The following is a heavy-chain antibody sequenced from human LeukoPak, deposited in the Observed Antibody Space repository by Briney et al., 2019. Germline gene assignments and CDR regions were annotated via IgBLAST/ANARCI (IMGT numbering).Heavy chain of an antibody. D-gene: IGHD3-10*01. V-gene: IGHV3-30*18. CDR3: AKHAHRAYYYGSGSYAGSLYFDF. J-gene: IGHJ4*02. CDR2: ISSDGSKK. Sequence: PGGSLRLSCAASGFTFSIYVMHWVGQAPGKGLEWVAVISSDGSKKYYADSVKGRFTISRDNSKNSLYLQVNSLRAEDTAVYYCAKHAHRAYYYGSGSYAGSLYFDFWGQRTLVTVSS. CDR1: GFTFSIYV.